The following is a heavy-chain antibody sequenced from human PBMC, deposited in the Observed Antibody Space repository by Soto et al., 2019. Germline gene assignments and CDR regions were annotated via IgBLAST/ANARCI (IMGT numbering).Heavy chain of an antibody. CDR2: IKGEGSEN. CDR1: GFTFSSYW. Sequence: EVQLVESGGGLVQPGGSLRLSCAASGFTFSSYWMSWVRQAPGKGLEWVANIKGEGSENNYVDSVKGRFTISRDNDKNSLDLQMNRLRAEDTAVDYCVRDYLGYWGQGTLVTVSS. V-gene: IGHV3-7*04. CDR3: VRDYLGY. J-gene: IGHJ4*02.